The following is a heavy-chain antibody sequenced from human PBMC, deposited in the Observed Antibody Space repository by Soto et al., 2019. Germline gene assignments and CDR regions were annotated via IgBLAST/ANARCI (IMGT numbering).Heavy chain of an antibody. D-gene: IGHD6-19*01. Sequence: QVQLVESGGGVVQPGRSLRLSCAASGFTFSSYGMHWVRQAPGKGLEWVAVISYDGSNKYYADSVKGRFTISRDKSKNTLYRHKNTLRYEDTDAYYCAKDLCRGWQWLTYWGQGTLVTVTS. CDR2: ISYDGSNK. CDR1: GFTFSSYG. J-gene: IGHJ4*02. V-gene: IGHV3-30*18. CDR3: AKDLCRGWQWLTY.